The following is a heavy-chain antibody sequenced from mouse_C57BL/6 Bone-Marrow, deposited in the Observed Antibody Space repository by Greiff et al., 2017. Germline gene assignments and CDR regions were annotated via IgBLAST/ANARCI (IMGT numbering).Heavy chain of an antibody. CDR3: ARRERNLYYGNYVPFAY. D-gene: IGHD2-1*01. CDR1: GYTFTGYW. CDR2: ILPGSGST. V-gene: IGHV1-9*01. Sequence: VQLQQSGAELMKPGASVKLSCKATGYTFTGYWIEWVKQRPGHGLEWIGEILPGSGSTNYNEKFKGKATFTADTSSNTAYMQLSSLTTEDSAIYYCARRERNLYYGNYVPFAYWGQETLVTVSA. J-gene: IGHJ3*01.